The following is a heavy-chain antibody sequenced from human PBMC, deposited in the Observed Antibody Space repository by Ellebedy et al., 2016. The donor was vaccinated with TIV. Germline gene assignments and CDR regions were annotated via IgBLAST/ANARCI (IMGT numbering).Heavy chain of an antibody. CDR3: ARKGVAGYDHEGNYFDY. V-gene: IGHV4-59*08. Sequence: SETLSLTXTVSGGSISSYYWSWIRQPPGKGLEWIGYIYYSGSTNYNPSLKSRVTISVDTSKNQFSLKLSSVTAADTAVYYCARKGVAGYDHEGNYFDYWGQGTLVTVSS. CDR1: GGSISSYY. CDR2: IYYSGST. D-gene: IGHD5-12*01. J-gene: IGHJ4*02.